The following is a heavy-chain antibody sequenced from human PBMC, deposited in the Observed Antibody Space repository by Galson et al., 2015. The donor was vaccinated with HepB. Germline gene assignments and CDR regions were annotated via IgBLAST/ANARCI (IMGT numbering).Heavy chain of an antibody. Sequence: SVKVSCKASGGTFSSYAISWVRQAPGQGLEWMGGIIPIFGTANYAQKFQGRVTITADESTSTAYMELSSLRSEDTAVYYCARAGGSPANRPYYYYGMDVWGQGTTVTVSS. J-gene: IGHJ6*02. CDR1: GGTFSSYA. CDR3: ARAGGSPANRPYYYYGMDV. CDR2: IIPIFGTA. V-gene: IGHV1-69*13. D-gene: IGHD1-14*01.